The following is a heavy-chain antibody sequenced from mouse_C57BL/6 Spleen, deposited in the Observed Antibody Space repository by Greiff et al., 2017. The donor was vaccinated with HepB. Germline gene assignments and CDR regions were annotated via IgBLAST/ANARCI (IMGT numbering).Heavy chain of an antibody. V-gene: IGHV5-17*01. CDR1: GFTFSDYG. CDR2: ISSGSSTI. J-gene: IGHJ3*01. Sequence: VQLKESGGGLVKPGGSLKLSCAASGFTFSDYGMHWVRQAPEKGLEWVAYISSGSSTIYYADTVKGRFTISRDNAKNTLFLQMTSLRSEDTAMYYCARGGSNYRFAYWGQGTLVTVSA. D-gene: IGHD2-5*01. CDR3: ARGGSNYRFAY.